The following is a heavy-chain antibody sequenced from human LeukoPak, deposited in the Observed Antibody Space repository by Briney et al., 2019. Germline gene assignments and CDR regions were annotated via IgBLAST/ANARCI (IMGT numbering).Heavy chain of an antibody. J-gene: IGHJ4*02. D-gene: IGHD3-10*01. V-gene: IGHV4-34*01. Sequence: SETLSLTCAVYGGSFSGYYWSWIRQPPGKGLEWIGEINHSGSTNHNPSLKSRVTISVDTSKNQFSLKLSSVTAADTAVYYCARDRSTGRITMVRGVPNFDYWGQGTLVTVSS. CDR2: INHSGST. CDR1: GGSFSGYY. CDR3: ARDRSTGRITMVRGVPNFDY.